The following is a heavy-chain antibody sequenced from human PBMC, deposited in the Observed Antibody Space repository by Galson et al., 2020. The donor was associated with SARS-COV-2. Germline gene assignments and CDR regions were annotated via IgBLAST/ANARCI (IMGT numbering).Heavy chain of an antibody. CDR1: GFTFTDYY. V-gene: IGHV1-2*02. D-gene: IGHD4-17*01. CDR2: INPDSGDT. CDR3: ASGDYGVS. Sequence: ASVKVSCKASGFTFTDYYMNWVRQAPGQGLEWVGWINPDSGDTDQAQNFQGRVTMTSDTTINTAYMELSSLRSDDTAIYYCASGDYGVSWGQGTLITVSS. J-gene: IGHJ1*01.